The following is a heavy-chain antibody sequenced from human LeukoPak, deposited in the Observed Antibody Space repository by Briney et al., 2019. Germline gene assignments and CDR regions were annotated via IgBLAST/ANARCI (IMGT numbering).Heavy chain of an antibody. D-gene: IGHD2-2*01. V-gene: IGHV3-30*02. J-gene: IGHJ3*02. Sequence: GGSLRLSCAASGFTFSSYGMHGVRQAPGKGLEGVAFIRYDGSNKYYADSVKGRFTISRDNSKNTLYLQLNSLRAEDTAVYYCATHCRSPSCYLPGAFDIWGQGTMVTVSS. CDR1: GFTFSSYG. CDR3: ATHCRSPSCYLPGAFDI. CDR2: IRYDGSNK.